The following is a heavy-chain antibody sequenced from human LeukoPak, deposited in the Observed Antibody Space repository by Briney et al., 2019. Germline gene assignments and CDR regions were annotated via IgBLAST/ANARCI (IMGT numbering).Heavy chain of an antibody. CDR3: ARAFQSLGGLSLPDY. J-gene: IGHJ4*02. Sequence: LVASVKVSCTTSGYTFTNYAMNWVRQAPGQGLEWMGWIHPSTGNPTYAQGFTGRFVFSLDTSVSTTYLQISSLKAEDTAVYYCARAFQSLGGLSLPDYWGQGTLVTVSS. D-gene: IGHD3-16*02. CDR2: IHPSTGNP. CDR1: GYTFTNYA. V-gene: IGHV7-4-1*02.